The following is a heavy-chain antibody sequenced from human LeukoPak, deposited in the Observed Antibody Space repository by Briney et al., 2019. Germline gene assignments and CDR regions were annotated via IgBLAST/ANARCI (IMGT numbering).Heavy chain of an antibody. D-gene: IGHD5-24*01. CDR2: ISGSGGST. J-gene: IGHJ4*02. CDR3: AKDLEMATIAGSFDY. V-gene: IGHV3-23*01. CDR1: GFTFSSYA. Sequence: QPGGSLRLSCAASGFTFSSYAMSWVRKAPGKGLEWVSAISGSGGSTYYADSVKGRFTISRDNSKNTLYLQMNSLRAEDTAVYYCAKDLEMATIAGSFDYWGQGTLVTVSS.